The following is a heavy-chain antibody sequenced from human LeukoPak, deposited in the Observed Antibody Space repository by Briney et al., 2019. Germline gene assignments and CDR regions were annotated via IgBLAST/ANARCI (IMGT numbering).Heavy chain of an antibody. CDR3: ARGMRRNYNSNLSSFDY. V-gene: IGHV5-51*01. D-gene: IGHD3-10*01. CDR2: IQTADSET. CDR1: GYRFSDFW. Sequence: TGESLKISCKGSGYRFSDFWVGWARQVPGKGLEWMGVIQTADSETSYSPSFQGHVIISADKSLNTAHLQWSSLTASDTAIYYCARGMRRNYNSNLSSFDYWGQGTLVSVSS. J-gene: IGHJ4*02.